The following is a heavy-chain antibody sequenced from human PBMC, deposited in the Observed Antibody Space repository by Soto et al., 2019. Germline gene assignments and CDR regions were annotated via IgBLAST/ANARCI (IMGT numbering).Heavy chain of an antibody. Sequence: QVQLQESGPGLVKPSETLSLTCTVSSDSISGENWWCWVREPPGLGLEWIGEVFPTGGPNYNPSLKRPGTIDEDKSKSNFTLALITASDANTAVYYSARVFSSGSGWMYCFDFWRKGTLVSV. D-gene: IGHD6-19*01. J-gene: IGHJ4*02. CDR2: VFPTGGP. CDR3: ARVFSSGSGWMYCFDF. V-gene: IGHV4-4*02. CDR1: SDSISGENW.